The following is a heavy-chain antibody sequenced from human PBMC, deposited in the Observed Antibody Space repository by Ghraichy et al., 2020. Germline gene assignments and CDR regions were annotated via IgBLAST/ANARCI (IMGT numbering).Heavy chain of an antibody. CDR1: GYRFITYG. Sequence: ASVKVSCKASGYRFITYGVTWVRQAPGQGLEWMGRISSYNGNTNYAQKFQGRVTMTTDTSTSTAYMELRSLRSDDTAVYYCARFGTTFGVVTTYYFDYWGQGTLVTVSS. CDR3: ARFGTTFGVVTTYYFDY. V-gene: IGHV1-18*01. J-gene: IGHJ4*02. D-gene: IGHD3-3*01. CDR2: ISSYNGNT.